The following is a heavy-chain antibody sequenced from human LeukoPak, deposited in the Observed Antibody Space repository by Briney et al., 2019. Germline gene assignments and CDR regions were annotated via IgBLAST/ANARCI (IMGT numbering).Heavy chain of an antibody. Sequence: ASVEVSCKASGGTFSSYAISWVRQAPGQGLEWMGGIIPIFGTANYAQKFRGRVTITTDESTSTAYMELSSLRSEDTAVYYCASSYCSGGSCYGSLYYYYYYMDVWGKGTTVTVSS. CDR1: GGTFSSYA. D-gene: IGHD2-15*01. CDR3: ASSYCSGGSCYGSLYYYYYYMDV. CDR2: IIPIFGTA. V-gene: IGHV1-69*05. J-gene: IGHJ6*03.